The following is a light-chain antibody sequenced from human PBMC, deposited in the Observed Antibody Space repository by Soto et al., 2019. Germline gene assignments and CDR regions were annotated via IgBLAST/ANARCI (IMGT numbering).Light chain of an antibody. CDR1: QGVSRK. CDR3: QQYGSSPPGIT. CDR2: GAS. Sequence: DIVITQAPATLSVAPGERVTFSCRASQGVSRKLAWYQHKPGQAPSLLIYGASGRATGIPDRFSGSGSGTDFTLTISRMEPEEFAVYYCQQYGSSPPGITFGQGTRLEI. J-gene: IGKJ5*01. V-gene: IGKV3-20*01.